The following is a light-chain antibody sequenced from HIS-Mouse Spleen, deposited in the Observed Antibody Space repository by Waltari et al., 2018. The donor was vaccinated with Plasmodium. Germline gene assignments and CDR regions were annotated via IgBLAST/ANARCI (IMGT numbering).Light chain of an antibody. Sequence: EIVMTQPPATLSVSPGESATLSCRASPNVSSNLAWYQQKPGQAPRLLIYGASTRATGIPARFSGSGSGTEFTLTISSLQSEDFAVYYCQQYNNWSFTFGPGTKVDIK. J-gene: IGKJ3*01. CDR3: QQYNNWSFT. CDR2: GAS. CDR1: PNVSSN. V-gene: IGKV3-15*01.